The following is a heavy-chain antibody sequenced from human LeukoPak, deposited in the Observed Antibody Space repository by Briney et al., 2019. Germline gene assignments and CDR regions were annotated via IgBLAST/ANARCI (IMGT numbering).Heavy chain of an antibody. CDR3: ARLYGSGSYYNSGEYFQH. D-gene: IGHD3-10*01. CDR2: IYYTGST. V-gene: IGHV4-39*01. J-gene: IGHJ1*01. CDR1: GGSISSSSYY. Sequence: SETLSLTCTVPGGSISSSSYYWGWIRQPPGKGLEWIGSIYYTGSTYYNPSLKSRVTISVHTSKNQFSLKLSSVTAADTAVYYCARLYGSGSYYNSGEYFQHWGQGTLVTVSS.